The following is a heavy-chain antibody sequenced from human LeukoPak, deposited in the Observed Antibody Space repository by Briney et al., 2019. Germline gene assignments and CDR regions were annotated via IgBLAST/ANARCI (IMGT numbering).Heavy chain of an antibody. CDR1: GFTFSIYG. Sequence: GGSLRLSCAASGFTFSIYGMNWDRQAPGKGLEWVSFISLSGDTIYYADSVKGRFTVSRDNAKNSLYLQMNSLRDEDTAVYYCARVPNSGGYYPSDYWGQGTLVTVSS. CDR3: ARVPNSGGYYPSDY. CDR2: ISLSGDTI. D-gene: IGHD3-22*01. V-gene: IGHV3-48*02. J-gene: IGHJ4*02.